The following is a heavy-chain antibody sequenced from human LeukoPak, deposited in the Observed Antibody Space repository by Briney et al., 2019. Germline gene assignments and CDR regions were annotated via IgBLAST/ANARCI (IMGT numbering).Heavy chain of an antibody. D-gene: IGHD6-19*01. Sequence: SETLSLTCTVSGGSISSSSYYWGWIRQPPGKGLEWIGSIYYSGSTYYNPSLKSRVTISVDTSKNQFSLKLSSVTAADTAVYCCAGDHSSGRPDAFDIWGQGTMVTVSS. CDR1: GGSISSSSYY. J-gene: IGHJ3*02. CDR3: AGDHSSGRPDAFDI. CDR2: IYYSGST. V-gene: IGHV4-39*01.